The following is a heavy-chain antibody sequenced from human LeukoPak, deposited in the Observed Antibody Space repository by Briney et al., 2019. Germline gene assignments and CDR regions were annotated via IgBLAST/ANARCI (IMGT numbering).Heavy chain of an antibody. V-gene: IGHV1-2*06. CDR3: ARDSAGTTGIYSYYFDY. J-gene: IGHJ4*02. D-gene: IGHD4-11*01. Sequence: AASVKVSCKASGYTFTGYYIHWVQQAPGQALEWMGRINPNNGGTNYARKFQGRVTTTRDTSINTAYMELSRLRFDDTAVYYCARDSAGTTGIYSYYFDYWGQGTLVTVS. CDR2: INPNNGGT. CDR1: GYTFTGYY.